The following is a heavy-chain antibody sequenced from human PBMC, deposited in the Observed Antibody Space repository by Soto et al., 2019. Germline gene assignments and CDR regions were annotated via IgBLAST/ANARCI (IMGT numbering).Heavy chain of an antibody. CDR2: IYHSGST. CDR3: TTAACPNYYYYGMDV. CDR1: GRSISSGDYS. Sequence: SETLSLTCAVSGRSISSGDYSWSWIRQPPGKGLEWIGDIYHSGSTYYNPSLKSRVTISVDTSKNQCTLELSSVTAADTAVYYCTTAACPNYYYYGMDVWGQGTTVTVSS. D-gene: IGHD2-2*01. V-gene: IGHV4-30-2*01. J-gene: IGHJ6*02.